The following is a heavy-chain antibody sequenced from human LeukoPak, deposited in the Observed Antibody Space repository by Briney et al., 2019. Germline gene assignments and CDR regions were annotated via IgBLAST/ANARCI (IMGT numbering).Heavy chain of an antibody. D-gene: IGHD5-24*01. V-gene: IGHV4-59*08. Sequence: SETLSLTCTVSGGSISSYYWSWIRQPPGKGLEWIGYIYYSGSTNYNPSLKSRVTISVDTSKNQFSLKLSSVTAADTAVYYCSHGYRQYYFDYWGQGTLVTVSS. CDR3: SHGYRQYYFDY. J-gene: IGHJ4*02. CDR2: IYYSGST. CDR1: GGSISSYY.